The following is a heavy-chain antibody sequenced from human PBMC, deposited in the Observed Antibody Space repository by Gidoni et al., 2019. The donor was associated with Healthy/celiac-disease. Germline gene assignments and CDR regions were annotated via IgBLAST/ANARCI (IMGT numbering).Heavy chain of an antibody. CDR1: GFTFSNAW. CDR3: TTEEWLVYLGD. V-gene: IGHV3-15*01. D-gene: IGHD6-19*01. CDR2: IKSKTDGGTT. J-gene: IGHJ4*02. Sequence: EVQLVESGGGLVKPGGSFRLSCAASGFTFSNAWMSWVRQAPGKGLEWVGRIKSKTDGGTTDYAAPVKGRFTISRDDSKNTLYLQMNSLKTEDTAVYYCTTEEWLVYLGDWGQGTLVTVSS.